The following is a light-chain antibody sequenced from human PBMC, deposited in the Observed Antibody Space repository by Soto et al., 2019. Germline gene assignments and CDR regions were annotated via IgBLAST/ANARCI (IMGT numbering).Light chain of an antibody. V-gene: IGLV1-44*01. CDR2: SNN. CDR1: SSNIGSNI. CDR3: AAWDDSLSAWV. Sequence: QSVLTLPPSASGTPGQRVTISCSGGSSNIGSNIVNWYQQLPGTAPKLLIYSNNQRPSGVPDRFSGSKSGTSASLAISGLQSEDEADYYCAAWDDSLSAWVFGGGAKLTVL. J-gene: IGLJ3*02.